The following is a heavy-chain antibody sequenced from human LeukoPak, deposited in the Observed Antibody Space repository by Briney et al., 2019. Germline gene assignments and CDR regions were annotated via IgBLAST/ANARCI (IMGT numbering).Heavy chain of an antibody. CDR2: INYSGST. CDR1: GGSISGYY. J-gene: IGHJ4*02. CDR3: ARLTVVAYGLIDY. D-gene: IGHD4-23*01. V-gene: IGHV4-39*01. Sequence: PSETLSLTCTVSGGSISGYYWGWIRQPPGKGLEWIGSINYSGSTYYNPSLKSRVTISVDTSKNQFSLKLSSVTAADTAVYYCARLTVVAYGLIDYWGQGTLVTVSS.